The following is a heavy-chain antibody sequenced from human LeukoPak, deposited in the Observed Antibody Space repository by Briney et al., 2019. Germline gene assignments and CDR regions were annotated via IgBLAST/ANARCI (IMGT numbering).Heavy chain of an antibody. CDR2: ITSSSSTI. CDR1: GFIFSNYG. Sequence: PGGSLRLSCEVSGFIFSNYGMHWVRQAPGKGLEWISYITSSSSTIYYADSVKGRFTISRDNAKNSLYLQMNSLRAEDTAVYYCARGRDLFDSWGQGTLVTVSS. J-gene: IGHJ4*02. V-gene: IGHV3-48*04. CDR3: ARGRDLFDS.